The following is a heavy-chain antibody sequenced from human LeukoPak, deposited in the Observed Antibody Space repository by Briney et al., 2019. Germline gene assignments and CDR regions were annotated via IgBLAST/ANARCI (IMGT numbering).Heavy chain of an antibody. J-gene: IGHJ4*02. Sequence: GASVKVSCKASGFTFIDYGFTWVRPAPGQGPEWMGWISGYNGRTDYAQKFQDRVHMTTDTSTSTVYMELRSLTSDDTAVYYCTRDSPPRDSRYYFDYWGQGTLVTVSS. CDR3: TRDSPPRDSRYYFDY. V-gene: IGHV1-18*04. D-gene: IGHD2-21*02. CDR2: ISGYNGRT. CDR1: GFTFIDYG.